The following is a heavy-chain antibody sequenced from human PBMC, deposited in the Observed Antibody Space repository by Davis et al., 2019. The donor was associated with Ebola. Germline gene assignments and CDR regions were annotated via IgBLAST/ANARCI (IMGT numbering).Heavy chain of an antibody. Sequence: SETLSLTCAVYGGSFSGYYWSWIRQPPGKGLEWIGEINHSGSTNYNPSLKSRVTISVDTSKNQFSLKLSSVTAADTAVYYCARVRFGGDLYYYGMDVWGKGTTVTVSS. J-gene: IGHJ6*04. CDR2: INHSGST. CDR1: GGSFSGYY. D-gene: IGHD3-10*01. CDR3: ARVRFGGDLYYYGMDV. V-gene: IGHV4-34*01.